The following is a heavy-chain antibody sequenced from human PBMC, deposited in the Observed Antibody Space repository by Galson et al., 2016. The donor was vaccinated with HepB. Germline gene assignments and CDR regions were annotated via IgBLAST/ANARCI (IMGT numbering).Heavy chain of an antibody. CDR2: ISGGSSDI. J-gene: IGHJ6*02. D-gene: IGHD2-2*01. Sequence: SLRLSCAASGFSLSAYRMNWVRQAPGKGLEWVSSISGGSSDIYYADSVKGRFTISRDNAKNSLYMQMSSLRAEDTAVYNCAREDIVVEPAANYGMDVWGQGTTVTVSS. CDR1: GFSLSAYR. V-gene: IGHV3-21*01. CDR3: AREDIVVEPAANYGMDV.